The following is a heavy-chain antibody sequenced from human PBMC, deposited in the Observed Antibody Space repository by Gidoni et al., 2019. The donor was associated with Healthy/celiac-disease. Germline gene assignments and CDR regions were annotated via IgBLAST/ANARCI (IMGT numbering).Heavy chain of an antibody. CDR2: IIPIFGTA. CDR1: GCTCSSYA. J-gene: IGHJ3*02. CDR3: ARDRGGTDAFDI. Sequence: QVQLVQSGAEVKKPGSSVTVSCKASGCTCSSYAISWVRQAPGQGLEWMGGIIPIFGTANYAQKFQGRVTSTADEATSTAYMELSSLRSEDTAVYYCARDRGGTDAFDIWGQGTMVTVSS. D-gene: IGHD2-15*01. V-gene: IGHV1-69*01.